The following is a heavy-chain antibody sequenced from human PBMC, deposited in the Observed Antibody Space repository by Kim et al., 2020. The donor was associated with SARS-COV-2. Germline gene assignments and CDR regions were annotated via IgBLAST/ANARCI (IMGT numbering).Heavy chain of an antibody. Sequence: GGSLRLSCGASGFTFSSFQMNWVRQAPGKGLEWVSYISDTGATTYYGDSMKGRFTVSRDNAKNLLYLQMNSLGPEDTAIYYCATLWGHEISGPSFDYWGQGTLVTVSS. J-gene: IGHJ4*02. CDR1: GFTFSSFQ. D-gene: IGHD3-22*01. V-gene: IGHV3-48*03. CDR2: ISDTGATT. CDR3: ATLWGHEISGPSFDY.